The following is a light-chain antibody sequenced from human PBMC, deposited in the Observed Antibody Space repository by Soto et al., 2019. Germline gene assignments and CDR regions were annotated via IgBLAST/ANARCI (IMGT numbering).Light chain of an antibody. CDR3: LQTKQLPLT. J-gene: IGKJ1*01. Sequence: IVMTQTPISLSVTPGQPASISCKSSQSILHSDGKTYMYWYLQRPDQSPQLLIYEVSNRFSGVPDKFSGSGSGTDFTLEISRVEAEDVGVYYCLQTKQLPLTFGQGTRVEIK. CDR2: EVS. CDR1: QSILHSDGKTY. V-gene: IGKV2D-29*02.